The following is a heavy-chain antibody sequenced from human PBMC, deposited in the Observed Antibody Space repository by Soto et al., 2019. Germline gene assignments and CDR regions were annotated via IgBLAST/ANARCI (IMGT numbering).Heavy chain of an antibody. V-gene: IGHV1-2*04. Sequence: QVQLVQSGAEVKKPGASVKVSCKASGYTFTGYYMHWVRQAPGQGLEWMGWINPNSGGTNYAQKSPALVSMTRDTSISSAYMELSRLRSDDTAVYYWARGCWNSQPRYNWFDPWGQGTLVTVSS. CDR1: GYTFTGYY. CDR3: ARGCWNSQPRYNWFDP. J-gene: IGHJ5*02. CDR2: INPNSGGT. D-gene: IGHD1-1*01.